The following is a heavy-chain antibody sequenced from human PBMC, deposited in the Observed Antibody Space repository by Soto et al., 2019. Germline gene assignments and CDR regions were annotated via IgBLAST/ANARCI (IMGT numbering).Heavy chain of an antibody. Sequence: SETLSLTCTVSGGSITSGGYYWSWIRQHPGKGLEWIGYIYYSGFTYYNPSLKSRVTISVDTSKNQFSLKLSSVTAADTAVYYCARVGWYSSSWYSSSVRYYFDYWGQGTLVTVSS. D-gene: IGHD6-13*01. CDR2: IYYSGFT. V-gene: IGHV4-31*03. CDR1: GGSITSGGYY. J-gene: IGHJ4*02. CDR3: ARVGWYSSSWYSSSVRYYFDY.